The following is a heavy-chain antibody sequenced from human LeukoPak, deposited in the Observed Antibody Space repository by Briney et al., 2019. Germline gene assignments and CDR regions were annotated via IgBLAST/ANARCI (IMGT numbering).Heavy chain of an antibody. V-gene: IGHV3-48*01. J-gene: IGHJ5*02. CDR3: ARASDHGDYRNWFDP. CDR2: ISSSSSTI. D-gene: IGHD4-17*01. Sequence: PGGSLRLSCAASGFTFSSYEMNWVRQAPGKGLEWVSYISSSSSTIYDADSVKGRFTISRDNAKNSLYLQMNSLRAEDTAVYYCARASDHGDYRNWFDPWGQGTLVTVSS. CDR1: GFTFSSYE.